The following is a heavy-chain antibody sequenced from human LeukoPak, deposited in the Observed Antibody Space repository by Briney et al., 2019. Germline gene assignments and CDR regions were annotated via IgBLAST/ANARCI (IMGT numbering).Heavy chain of an antibody. D-gene: IGHD4-11*01. J-gene: IGHJ4*02. CDR1: GGSISSGGYY. CDR3: ARSRPTVTFDY. V-gene: IGHV4-31*03. Sequence: PSQTLSLTCTLSGGSISSGGYYCRWIRQHPGKGLEWIGYIYYSGSTYYNPSLKSRVTISVDTSKNQFSLKLSSVTAADTAVYYCARSRPTVTFDYWGQGTLVTVSS. CDR2: IYYSGST.